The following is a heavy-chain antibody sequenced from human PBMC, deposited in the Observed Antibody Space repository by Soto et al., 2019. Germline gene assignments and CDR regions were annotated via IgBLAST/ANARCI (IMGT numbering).Heavy chain of an antibody. CDR1: GDSVSSYSAA. J-gene: IGHJ5*02. D-gene: IGHD2-15*01. V-gene: IGHV6-1*01. CDR2: TYYRSKWYN. CDR3: ARAPYCSGGSCYYDNWFVP. Sequence: SQTLSLTCAISGDSVSSYSAAWNWIRQSPSRGLEWLGRTYYRSKWYNDYAVSVKSRITINPDTSKNQFSLQLNSVTPEDTAVYYCARAPYCSGGSCYYDNWFVPWGQGTLVTVSS.